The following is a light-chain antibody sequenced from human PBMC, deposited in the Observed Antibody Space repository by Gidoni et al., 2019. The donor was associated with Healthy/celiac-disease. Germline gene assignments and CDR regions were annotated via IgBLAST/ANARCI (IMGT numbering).Light chain of an antibody. CDR3: GTWDSSLSAWV. CDR1: SSNIGNNY. V-gene: IGLV1-51*01. CDR2: DNN. J-gene: IGLJ3*02. Sequence: PGQKVTISCSGSSSNIGNNYVSWYQQLPGTAPKLLIYDNNKRPSGIPDRFSGSKSGTSATLGITGLQTGDEADYYCGTWDSSLSAWVFGGGTKLTVL.